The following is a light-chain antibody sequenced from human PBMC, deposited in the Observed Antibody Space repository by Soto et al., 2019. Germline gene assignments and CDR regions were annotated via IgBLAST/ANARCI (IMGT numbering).Light chain of an antibody. J-gene: IGKJ2*01. Sequence: DIVMTQSPDSLAVSLGERATINCKSSQSILYSSNNKNYLAWYQQIPGQPPRLRIYWASTRESGVPDRFSGSGSGTDFTRTISSLQAEDVAVYYCQQYYGIPPYTFGQGTKLEIK. CDR3: QQYYGIPPYT. CDR1: QSILYSSNNKNY. CDR2: WAS. V-gene: IGKV4-1*01.